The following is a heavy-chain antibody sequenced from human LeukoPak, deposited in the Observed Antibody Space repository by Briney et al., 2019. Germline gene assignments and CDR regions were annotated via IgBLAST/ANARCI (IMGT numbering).Heavy chain of an antibody. CDR2: IWEDGTNI. Sequence: PGGSLRLSCEASGFTFRIYGMHWVRQAPGKGLEWVAAIWEDGTNIHYADSVKGRFTISRDNSKNRLYLQMSNLRAEDTALYFCARVGYNSGWYEYWGQGTLVTVSS. V-gene: IGHV3-33*01. J-gene: IGHJ4*02. CDR3: ARVGYNSGWYEY. CDR1: GFTFRIYG. D-gene: IGHD6-19*01.